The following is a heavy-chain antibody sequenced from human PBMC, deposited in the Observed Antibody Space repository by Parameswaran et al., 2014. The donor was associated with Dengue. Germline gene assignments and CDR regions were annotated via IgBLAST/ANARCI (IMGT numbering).Heavy chain of an antibody. CDR3: ARAELEDIVVVPAMTEPNWFDP. D-gene: IGHD2-2*01. J-gene: IGHJ5*02. Sequence: RWIRQPPGKGLEWIGYIYYSGSTYYNPSLKSRVTISVDTSKNQFSLKLSSVTAADTAVYYCARAELEDIVVVPAMTEPNWFDPWGQGTLVTVSS. CDR2: IYYSGST. V-gene: IGHV4-31*02.